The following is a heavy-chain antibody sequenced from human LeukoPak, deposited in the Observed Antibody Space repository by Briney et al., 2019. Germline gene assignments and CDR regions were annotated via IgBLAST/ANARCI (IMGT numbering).Heavy chain of an antibody. CDR2: ISSSGVTT. D-gene: IGHD5-12*01. CDR1: GFTFTSYS. Sequence: QTGGSLRLSCAASGFTFTSYSMSWVRHAPGKGLEWVSAISSSGVTTYYADSVKGRFTISRDNSKTTLYLQMNSLRAEDTAVYYSVKDRPTWPIDYWGQGTLVTVSS. CDR3: VKDRPTWPIDY. V-gene: IGHV3-23*01. J-gene: IGHJ4*02.